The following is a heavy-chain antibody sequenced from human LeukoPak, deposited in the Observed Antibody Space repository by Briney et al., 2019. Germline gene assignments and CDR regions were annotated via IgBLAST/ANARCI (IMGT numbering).Heavy chain of an antibody. Sequence: ASVKVSCKASGYTFTSYYMHWVRQAPGKGLEWVSAISGSGGSTYYADSVKGRFTISRDNSKNTLYLQMNSLRAEDTAVYYCASSLVRGVIITGYWGQGTLVTFSS. CDR3: ASSLVRGVIITGY. J-gene: IGHJ4*02. V-gene: IGHV3-23*01. CDR1: GYTFTSYY. CDR2: ISGSGGST. D-gene: IGHD3-10*01.